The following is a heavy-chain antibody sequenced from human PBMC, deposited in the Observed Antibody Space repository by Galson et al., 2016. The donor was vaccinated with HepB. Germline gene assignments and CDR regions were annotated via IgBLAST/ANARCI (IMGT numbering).Heavy chain of an antibody. D-gene: IGHD1-1*01. CDR2: ISYDGMNE. Sequence: SLRLSCAASGFSFSAYGMHWVRQVPGKGLEWVAIISYDGMNEYYAESVKGRFTISRDNSKSKVFLQMESLRTEDTALYYCAKGGMSLSYQLLVDYFYYAMDVWGRGTTVTVSS. CDR3: AKGGMSLSYQLLVDYFYYAMDV. V-gene: IGHV3-30*18. CDR1: GFSFSAYG. J-gene: IGHJ6*02.